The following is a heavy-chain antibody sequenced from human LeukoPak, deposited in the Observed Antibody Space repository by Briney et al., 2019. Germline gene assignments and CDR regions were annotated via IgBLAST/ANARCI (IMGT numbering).Heavy chain of an antibody. CDR3: AKDEYSSGSYFQH. D-gene: IGHD6-19*01. Sequence: GGSLRLSCAASGFTFSSYSMNWVRQAPGKGLEWVSYISSSSSTIYYADSVKGRFTISRDNAKNSLYLQMNSLRAEDTALYYCAKDEYSSGSYFQHWGQGTLVTVSS. CDR2: ISSSSSTI. CDR1: GFTFSSYS. V-gene: IGHV3-48*04. J-gene: IGHJ1*01.